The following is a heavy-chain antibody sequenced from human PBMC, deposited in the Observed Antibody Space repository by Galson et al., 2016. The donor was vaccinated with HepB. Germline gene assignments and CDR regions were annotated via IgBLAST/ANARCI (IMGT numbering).Heavy chain of an antibody. J-gene: IGHJ4*02. CDR2: INNDGSDT. Sequence: SLRLSCAASGFTFSNYWIHWVRQAPGKGLVWVSRINNDGSDTAYADSVKGRFTLSRDNAKNTLYMQMNSLRAEDTDLYYCVRDGSVAREDYWGQGTLVTVSS. D-gene: IGHD2-15*01. CDR1: GFTFSNYW. CDR3: VRDGSVAREDY. V-gene: IGHV3-74*01.